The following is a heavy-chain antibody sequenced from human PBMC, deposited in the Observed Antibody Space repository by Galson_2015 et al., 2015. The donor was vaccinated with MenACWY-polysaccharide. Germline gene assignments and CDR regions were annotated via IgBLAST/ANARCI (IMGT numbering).Heavy chain of an antibody. CDR2: ISGSGGST. V-gene: IGHV3-23*01. D-gene: IGHD3-22*01. Sequence: QAPGKGLEWVSAISGSGGSTYYADSVKGRFTISRDNSKNTLYLQMNSLRAEDTAVYYCAKNQLSITMIVEYYFDYWGQG. CDR3: AKNQLSITMIVEYYFDY. J-gene: IGHJ4*02.